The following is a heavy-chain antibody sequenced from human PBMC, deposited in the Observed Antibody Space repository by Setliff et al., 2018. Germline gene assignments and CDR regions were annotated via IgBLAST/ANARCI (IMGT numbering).Heavy chain of an antibody. Sequence: GGSLRLSCAASGFTFSSYNMNWVRQTPGKGLEWVSYINSGGSKVYYADSVKGRFTISRDNAKNSLYLLMKSVRVDDTAVYYRARSINGYQQRYDIWGQGALVTVSS. CDR3: ARSINGYQQRYDI. CDR2: INSGGSKV. J-gene: IGHJ4*02. CDR1: GFTFSSYN. D-gene: IGHD3-22*01. V-gene: IGHV3-48*03.